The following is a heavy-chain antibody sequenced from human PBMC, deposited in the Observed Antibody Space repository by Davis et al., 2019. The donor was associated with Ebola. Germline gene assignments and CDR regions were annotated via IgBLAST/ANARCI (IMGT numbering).Heavy chain of an antibody. V-gene: IGHV4-34*01. CDR2: INHSGST. Sequence: MPSETLSLTCAAYGGSFSGYSWSWIRQPPGKGLEWIGEINHSGSTNYNPSLKSRATISVDKSKNQFSLKLRSVTAADTAVYYCARISVVVPAAIVYLYGMDVWGQGTTVTVSS. CDR3: ARISVVVPAAIVYLYGMDV. J-gene: IGHJ6*02. CDR1: GGSFSGYS. D-gene: IGHD2-2*02.